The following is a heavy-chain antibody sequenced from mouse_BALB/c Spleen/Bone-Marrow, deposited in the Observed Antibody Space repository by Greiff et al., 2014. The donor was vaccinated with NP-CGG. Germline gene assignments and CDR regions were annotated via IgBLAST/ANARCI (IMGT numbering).Heavy chain of an antibody. CDR2: ISCYNGAT. Sequence: LVKTGASVKISCKASGYSFTGYYMHWVKQSHGKSLEWIGYISCYNGATNYNQGFKGRATFTVDTSSSTAYMQFNSLTSEDSAVYYCARGGTMTFYAMDYWGQGTSVTVSS. D-gene: IGHD2-4*01. J-gene: IGHJ4*01. CDR1: GYSFTGYY. V-gene: IGHV1S34*01. CDR3: ARGGTMTFYAMDY.